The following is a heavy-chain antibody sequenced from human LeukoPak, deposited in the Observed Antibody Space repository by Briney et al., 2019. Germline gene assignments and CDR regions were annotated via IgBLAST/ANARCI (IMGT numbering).Heavy chain of an antibody. V-gene: IGHV1-58*01. D-gene: IGHD3-22*01. CDR2: IVVGSGNT. CDR3: AADQGSSYDSPVYYYYYYMDV. J-gene: IGHJ6*03. Sequence: ASVKVSCKASGFTFTSSAVQWVRQARGQRLEWIGWIVVGSGNTNYAQKFQERVTITRDMSTSTAYMELSSLRSEDTAVYYCAADQGSSYDSPVYYYYYYMDVWGKGTTVTVSS. CDR1: GFTFTSSA.